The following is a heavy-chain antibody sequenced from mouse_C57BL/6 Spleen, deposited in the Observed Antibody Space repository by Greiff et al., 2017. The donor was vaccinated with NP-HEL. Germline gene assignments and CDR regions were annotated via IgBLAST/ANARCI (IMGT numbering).Heavy chain of an antibody. J-gene: IGHJ3*01. CDR2: IDPTTGCT. CDR1: GYTFTSYW. Sequence: QVQLQQPGAELVMPGASVKLSCKASGYTFTSYWMHWVKQRPGRGLEWIGRIDPTTGCTKSTEKFKSKATLTVDKSSSTAYMQLSSLTSEDSAVYYCAKEGFNWDEGFADWGQGTLVTVSA. V-gene: IGHV1-72*01. D-gene: IGHD4-1*01. CDR3: AKEGFNWDEGFAD.